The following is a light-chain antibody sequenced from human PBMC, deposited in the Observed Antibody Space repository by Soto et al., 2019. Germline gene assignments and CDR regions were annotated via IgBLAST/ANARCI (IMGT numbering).Light chain of an antibody. CDR1: QRVSGNY. J-gene: IGKJ5*01. CDR2: GES. CDR3: QQYGGAPSIT. Sequence: EIVLPLSPGTLSLSPGERSTLSCMAIQRVSGNYLAWYQQKPGQAPRLLIYGESRRATGIPDRFSGSGSGTDFTLAIRRLEPEDSAVYYCQQYGGAPSITFGQGTRLEVK. V-gene: IGKV3-20*01.